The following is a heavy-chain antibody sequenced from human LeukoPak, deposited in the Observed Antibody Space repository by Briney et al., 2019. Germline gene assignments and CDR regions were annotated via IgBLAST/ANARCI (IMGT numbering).Heavy chain of an antibody. Sequence: PSETLSLTCTVSGGSISSGGYYWSWIRQHPGKGLEWIGYIYYSGSTYYNPSLKSRVTISVDTSKNQFSLKLSSVTAADTAVYYCARRVRGVISLYYYYGMDVWGQGTTVTVSS. CDR3: ARRVRGVISLYYYYGMDV. J-gene: IGHJ6*02. CDR2: IYYSGST. V-gene: IGHV4-31*03. D-gene: IGHD3-10*01. CDR1: GGSISSGGYY.